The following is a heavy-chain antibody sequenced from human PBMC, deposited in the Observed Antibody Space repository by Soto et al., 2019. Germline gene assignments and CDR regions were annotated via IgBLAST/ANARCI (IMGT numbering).Heavy chain of an antibody. J-gene: IGHJ6*02. CDR3: ARDRIAVAASAVYYGMDV. V-gene: IGHV1-8*01. Sequence: ASVKVSCKASGYTFTSYDINWVRQATGQGLEWMGWMNPNSGNTGYAQKFQGRVTMTRDTSTSTVYMELSSLRSEDTAVYYCARDRIAVAASAVYYGMDVWGQGTTVTVS. CDR2: MNPNSGNT. CDR1: GYTFTSYD. D-gene: IGHD6-19*01.